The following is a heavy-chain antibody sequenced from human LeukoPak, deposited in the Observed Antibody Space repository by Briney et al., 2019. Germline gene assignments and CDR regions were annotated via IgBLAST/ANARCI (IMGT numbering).Heavy chain of an antibody. V-gene: IGHV4-4*07. Sequence: SETLSLTCTVSGGSISSYYWSWIRQTAGKGLEWIGRIYTSGSTNYNPSLKSRVTMSVDTSKNQFSLKLSSVTAADTAVYYCARDLNTYCSGGSCYFDYYGMDVWGQGTTVTVSS. CDR3: ARDLNTYCSGGSCYFDYYGMDV. CDR2: IYTSGST. J-gene: IGHJ6*02. D-gene: IGHD2-15*01. CDR1: GGSISSYY.